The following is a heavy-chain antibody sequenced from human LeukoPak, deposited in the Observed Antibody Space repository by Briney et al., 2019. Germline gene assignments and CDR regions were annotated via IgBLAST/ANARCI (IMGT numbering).Heavy chain of an antibody. CDR1: GFTFSSTS. V-gene: IGHV3-23*01. Sequence: PGGSLRLSCAASGFTFSSTSMSWVRQAPGKGLEWVAVTVGGGDGTYYADSVKGRFTISRDNAKNSLYLQMNSLRAEDTAVYYCAKGRPLADIVVVPAAIYSYYYGMDVWGQGTTVTVSS. CDR2: TVGGGDGT. J-gene: IGHJ6*02. CDR3: AKGRPLADIVVVPAAIYSYYYGMDV. D-gene: IGHD2-2*02.